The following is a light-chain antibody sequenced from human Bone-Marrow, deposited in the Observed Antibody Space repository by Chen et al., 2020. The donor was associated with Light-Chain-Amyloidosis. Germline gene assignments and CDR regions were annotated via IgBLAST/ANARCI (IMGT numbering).Light chain of an antibody. Sequence: MMMTQSTVTLSVSPGDRATLSCRASQSIRGSLAWYQQKPGQAPRLLIYAASTRATGVPARFSGSGSGTEFTLTISSLQSEDFAVYYCQQYNNWPRTFGQGTKVEIK. CDR3: QQYNNWPRT. CDR1: QSIRGS. V-gene: IGKV3-15*01. CDR2: AAS. J-gene: IGKJ1*01.